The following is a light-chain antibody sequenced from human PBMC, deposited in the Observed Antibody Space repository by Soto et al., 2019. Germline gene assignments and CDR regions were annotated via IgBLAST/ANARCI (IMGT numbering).Light chain of an antibody. J-gene: IGKJ4*01. CDR2: AAS. Sequence: DIQMTQSPSSLSSSVGDRVTITCRASQGISNYFAWYQQKPGKVPKLLIYAASTLQSGVPSQFIGSGSGTDFTLTISSLQHEDVATYYCQKYNSASALTFGGGTKVEIK. CDR3: QKYNSASALT. CDR1: QGISNY. V-gene: IGKV1-27*01.